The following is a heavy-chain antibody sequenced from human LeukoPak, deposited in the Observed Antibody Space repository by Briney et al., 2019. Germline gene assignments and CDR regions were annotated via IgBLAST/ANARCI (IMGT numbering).Heavy chain of an antibody. CDR1: GYAFTNYY. CDR2: INPSGGST. Sequence: ASVKVSCKASGYAFTNYYMHWVRQAPGQGLEWMGIINPSGGSTSYAQKFQGRVTMTTDTSTSTVYMELSSLRSEDTAVYYCASSEMATIKAFDYWGQGTLVTVSS. D-gene: IGHD5-24*01. CDR3: ASSEMATIKAFDY. J-gene: IGHJ4*02. V-gene: IGHV1-46*01.